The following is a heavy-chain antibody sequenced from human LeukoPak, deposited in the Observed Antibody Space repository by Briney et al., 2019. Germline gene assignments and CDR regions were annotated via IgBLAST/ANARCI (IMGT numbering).Heavy chain of an antibody. CDR1: GGSISSYY. CDR3: ARDSVRFLEWLPYYYYYGMDV. Sequence: SETLSLTCTDSGGSISSYYWSWIRQPAGKGLEWIGRIYTSGSTNYNPSLKSRVTMSVDTSKNQFSLKLSSVTAADTAVYYCARDSVRFLEWLPYYYYYGMDVWGQGTTVTVSS. V-gene: IGHV4-4*07. J-gene: IGHJ6*02. D-gene: IGHD3-3*01. CDR2: IYTSGST.